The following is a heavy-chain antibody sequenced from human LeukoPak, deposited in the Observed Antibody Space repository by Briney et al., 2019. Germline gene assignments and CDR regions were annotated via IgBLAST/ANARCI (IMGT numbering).Heavy chain of an antibody. CDR2: IYITGST. D-gene: IGHD5-18*01. J-gene: IGHJ2*01. CDR3: AREMGYSYGYWYFDV. V-gene: IGHV4-4*07. CDR1: GGSISNYY. Sequence: PSETLSLTCTVSGGSISNYYWSWIRQPAGKGLEWIGRIYITGSTNYSPSLKSRVTMSVDTSQNQFSLKLESVTAADTAVYYCAREMGYSYGYWYFDVWGRGTLVTVSS.